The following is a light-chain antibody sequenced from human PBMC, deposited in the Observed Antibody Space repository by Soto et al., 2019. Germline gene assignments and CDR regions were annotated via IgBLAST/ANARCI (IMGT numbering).Light chain of an antibody. CDR2: VAS. J-gene: IGKJ4*01. V-gene: IGKV1-33*01. Sequence: DIQMTQSQSSFSASVGDRVTITCQRGHHISNILNWHQQKPGKAPKLLIYVASNLETGVPSRFGGGGSGTDFTFTISSLQPEDIATYYCQQSDNLPLTFGGGTKVEIK. CDR3: QQSDNLPLT. CDR1: HHISNI.